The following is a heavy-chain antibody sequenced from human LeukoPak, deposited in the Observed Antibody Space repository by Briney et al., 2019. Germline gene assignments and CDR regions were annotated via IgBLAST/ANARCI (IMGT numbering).Heavy chain of an antibody. CDR1: GYTFTGYY. V-gene: IGHV1-2*02. J-gene: IGHJ3*02. CDR3: ARIDDSSGYYYVSAFDI. CDR2: INPNSSGT. D-gene: IGHD3-22*01. Sequence: ASVKVSCKASGYTFTGYYMHWVRQAPGQGLEWMEWINPNSSGTNYAQKLQGRITMTTDTSTSTAYMELRSLRSDDTAVYYCARIDDSSGYYYVSAFDIWGQGTMVTVSS.